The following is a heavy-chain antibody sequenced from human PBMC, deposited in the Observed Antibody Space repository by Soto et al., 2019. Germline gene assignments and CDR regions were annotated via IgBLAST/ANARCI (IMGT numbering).Heavy chain of an antibody. CDR2: ISSGSSDT. CDR1: VLTFIPVS. Sequence: GGSLRLASQASVLTFIPVSMNWVRQVPGKGLEWVASISSGSSDTWYADSVKGRFIISRDSAQNSLFLQMNTLRPEDTAMYYCARVDYWGPGTQVTVSS. CDR3: ARVDY. V-gene: IGHV3-21*01. J-gene: IGHJ4*02.